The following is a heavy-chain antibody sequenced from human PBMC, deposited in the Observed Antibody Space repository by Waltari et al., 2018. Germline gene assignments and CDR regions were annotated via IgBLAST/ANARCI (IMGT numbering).Heavy chain of an antibody. J-gene: IGHJ3*01. Sequence: QVQLQESGPGLVKPSETLSLTCDVSGYFIRSGFYRGWIRQPRGKGLEWIGNIYYNGLTYYNPSLKSRVTISRDMSKNQFSLKLTSVTAADTAFYYCARVVGSTISGENFDVWGHGTMVTVSS. CDR2: IYYNGLT. CDR1: GYFIRSGFY. CDR3: ARVVGSTISGENFDV. D-gene: IGHD1-26*01. V-gene: IGHV4-38-2*01.